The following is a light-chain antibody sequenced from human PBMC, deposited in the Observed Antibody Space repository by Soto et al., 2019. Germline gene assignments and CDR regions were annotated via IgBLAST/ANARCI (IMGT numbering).Light chain of an antibody. CDR1: SSDVGGYNY. CDR3: SSSAGSNYVV. Sequence: QSALTQPPSASGSPGQSVTISCTGTSSDVGGYNYVSWYQQHPGKAPKLMIYEVSKRPSGVPDRFSGSKSGNTASLTVSGLQAEDAAYYCCSSSAGSNYVVFGGGTKVTVL. J-gene: IGLJ2*01. CDR2: EVS. V-gene: IGLV2-8*01.